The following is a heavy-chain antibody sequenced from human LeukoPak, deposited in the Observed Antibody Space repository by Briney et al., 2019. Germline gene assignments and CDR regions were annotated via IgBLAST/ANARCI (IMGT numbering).Heavy chain of an antibody. CDR1: GGTVGNYA. J-gene: IGHJ3*02. V-gene: IGHV1-69*05. CDR2: IIPMFGTP. Sequence: ASVKVSCKASGGTVGNYAISWVRQAPGQGFEWMGEIIPMFGTPNYAQNFQARVTMTRDTSTSTVYMELSSLRSEDTAVYYCARVRDGYNDAYDIWGQGTMVTVPS. D-gene: IGHD5-24*01. CDR3: ARVRDGYNDAYDI.